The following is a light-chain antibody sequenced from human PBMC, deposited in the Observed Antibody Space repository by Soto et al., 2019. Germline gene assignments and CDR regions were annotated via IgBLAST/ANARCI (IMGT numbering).Light chain of an antibody. J-gene: IGLJ1*01. Sequence: QSALTQPASVSGSPGQSITISCTGSSSDIGAYNYVSWFQQYPGKAPKLIISEVSNRPSGVSNRFSGSKSGTAASLTISGLQTEDQADYFCFSFTTASTHVFGTGTKAPVL. CDR1: SSDIGAYNY. CDR3: FSFTTASTHV. CDR2: EVS. V-gene: IGLV2-14*01.